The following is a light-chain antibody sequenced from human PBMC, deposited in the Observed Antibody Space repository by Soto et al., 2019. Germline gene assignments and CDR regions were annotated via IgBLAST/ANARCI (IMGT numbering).Light chain of an antibody. J-gene: IGKJ1*01. V-gene: IGKV3-20*01. CDR1: QSVSSIY. CDR2: GAS. CDR3: QQYGSSPTWT. Sequence: EIVLTQSPGTLSLSPGERATLSCRASQSVSSIYLAWYQHKPVQPPRLLIYGASSRATGIPDRFSGSGSGTDFTLTISRLEPEDFAVYYCQQYGSSPTWTFGQGTKVDI.